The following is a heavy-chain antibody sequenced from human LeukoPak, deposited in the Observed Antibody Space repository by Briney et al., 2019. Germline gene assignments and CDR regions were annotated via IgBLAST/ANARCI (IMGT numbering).Heavy chain of an antibody. CDR2: IYSGGRT. Sequence: GGSLRLSCAASGLXVSSNDISWVRQAPGKGLEWVSVIYSGGRTNYADSVKGRFSISRDNSKNTLYLQMNSLRAEDTAVYYCASPFQFCSGGTCYYYGMDVWGQGTTVTVSS. D-gene: IGHD2-15*01. CDR1: GLXVSSND. V-gene: IGHV3-66*01. J-gene: IGHJ6*02. CDR3: ASPFQFCSGGTCYYYGMDV.